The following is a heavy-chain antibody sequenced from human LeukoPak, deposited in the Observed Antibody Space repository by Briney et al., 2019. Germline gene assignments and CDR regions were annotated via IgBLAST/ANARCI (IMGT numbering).Heavy chain of an antibody. J-gene: IGHJ2*01. CDR2: IYHSGST. V-gene: IGHV4-39*07. D-gene: IGHD5/OR15-5a*01. CDR3: ARVSVLDWYFDL. Sequence: PSETLSLTCTVSGGSISSSSYYWGWIRRPPGKGLEWIGSIYHSGSTYYNPSLKSRVTISVDTSKNQFSLKLSSVTAADTAVYYCARVSVLDWYFDLWGRGTLVTVSS. CDR1: GGSISSSSYY.